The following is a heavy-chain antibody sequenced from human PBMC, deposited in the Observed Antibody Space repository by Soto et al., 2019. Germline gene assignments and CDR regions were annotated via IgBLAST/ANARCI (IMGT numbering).Heavy chain of an antibody. J-gene: IGHJ6*02. CDR3: AAVQGYYYGMDV. Sequence: ASVKVSCKASGFTFTSSAMQWVRQARGQRLEWIGWIVVGSGNTNYAQKFQERVTITRDMSTSTAYMELSSLRSEDTAVYYCAAVQGYYYGMDVWGQGTTVTVS. V-gene: IGHV1-58*02. CDR2: IVVGSGNT. CDR1: GFTFTSSA.